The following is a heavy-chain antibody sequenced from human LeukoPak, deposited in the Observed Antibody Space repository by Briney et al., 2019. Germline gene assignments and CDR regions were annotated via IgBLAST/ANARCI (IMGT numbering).Heavy chain of an antibody. CDR2: IYYSGST. CDR3: ARIVMETLGEDEYFQH. Sequence: SETLSLTCTVSGGSISSYYWSWIRRPPGKGLEWIGYIYYSGSTNYNPSLKSRVTISVDTSKNQFSLKLSSVTAADTAVYYCARIVMETLGEDEYFQHWGQGALVTVSS. J-gene: IGHJ1*01. V-gene: IGHV4-59*01. CDR1: GGSISSYY. D-gene: IGHD2-21*02.